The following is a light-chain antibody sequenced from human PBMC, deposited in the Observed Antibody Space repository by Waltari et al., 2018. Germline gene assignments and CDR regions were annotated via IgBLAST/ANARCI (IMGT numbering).Light chain of an antibody. CDR2: KAS. CDR3: QQYNSAPYS. CDR1: QGISSW. Sequence: DIQMTQSPSSLSASVGDRVTITCRASQGISSWLAWYLQKPGKAPRLLIYKASTLQSGVPSRFSGSGSWTDFTLTISSLQPEDFATYYCQQYNSAPYSFGQGTKVEIK. V-gene: IGKV1-12*01. J-gene: IGKJ2*03.